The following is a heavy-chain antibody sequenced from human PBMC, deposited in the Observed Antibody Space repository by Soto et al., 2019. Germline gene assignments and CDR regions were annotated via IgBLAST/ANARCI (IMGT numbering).Heavy chain of an antibody. D-gene: IGHD6-19*01. CDR2: VKQDGSQS. Sequence: GGSLRLSCEASGFTFSRYWMSWIRQAPGKGLEWVANVKQDGSQSYLVDSVKGRFTMSRDNAKNSLFLQMNSLRAEDTAVYYCVSDGSSGWRFDSWGQGTLVTVSS. CDR3: VSDGSSGWRFDS. V-gene: IGHV3-7*01. J-gene: IGHJ4*02. CDR1: GFTFSRYW.